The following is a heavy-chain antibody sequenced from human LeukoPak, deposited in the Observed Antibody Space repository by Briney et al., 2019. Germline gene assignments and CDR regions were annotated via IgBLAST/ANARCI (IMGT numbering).Heavy chain of an antibody. Sequence: TGGSLRLSCAPSRFTFSSYSMNWVRQAPGKGLEWVSSISSSGSYIYYADSVKGRFTISRDNAKNSLYLQMNSLRAEDTAVYYCAELGITMIGGVWGKGTTVTISS. V-gene: IGHV3-21*01. D-gene: IGHD3-10*02. CDR1: RFTFSSYS. CDR2: ISSSGSYI. CDR3: AELGITMIGGV. J-gene: IGHJ6*04.